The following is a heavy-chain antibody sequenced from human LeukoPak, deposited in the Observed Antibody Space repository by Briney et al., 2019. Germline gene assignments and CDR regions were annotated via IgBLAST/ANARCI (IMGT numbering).Heavy chain of an antibody. J-gene: IGHJ4*02. D-gene: IGHD6-13*01. V-gene: IGHV3-21*01. CDR1: GFTFSNYN. CDR3: AKSSWKTFHY. Sequence: GGSLRLSCEASGFTFSNYNMNWVRQAPGKAMEWVSSITRSGTYIFYADSVKGRFTISRDNAKNSLYLQMNSLSAEDTAVYYCAKSSWKTFHYWGQGTLVTVSS. CDR2: ITRSGTYI.